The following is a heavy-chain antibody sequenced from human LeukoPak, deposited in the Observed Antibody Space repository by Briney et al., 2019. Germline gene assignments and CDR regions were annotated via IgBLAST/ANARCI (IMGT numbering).Heavy chain of an antibody. J-gene: IGHJ4*02. CDR2: ISAYNGNT. Sequence: GSSVKVSCKASGGTFSNYAISWVRQAPGQGLEWMGWISAYNGNTNYAQKLQGRVTMTTDTSTSTAYMELRSLRSDDTAVYYCAREGQQLAYFDYWGQGTLVTVSS. D-gene: IGHD6-13*01. CDR1: GGTFSNYA. V-gene: IGHV1-18*01. CDR3: AREGQQLAYFDY.